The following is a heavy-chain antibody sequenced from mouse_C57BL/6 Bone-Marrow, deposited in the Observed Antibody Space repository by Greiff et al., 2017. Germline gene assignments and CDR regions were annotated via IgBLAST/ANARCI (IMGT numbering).Heavy chain of an antibody. CDR2: IDPENGDT. CDR3: TTGAMDY. CDR1: GFNIKDDY. J-gene: IGHJ4*01. V-gene: IGHV14-4*01. Sequence: EVQLQESGAELVRPGASVKLSCTASGFNIKDDYMHWVKQRPEQGLEWIGWIDPENGDTEYASKFQGKATITADTASNTAYLQLSSLTSEDTAVYYCTTGAMDYWGQGTSVTVSS.